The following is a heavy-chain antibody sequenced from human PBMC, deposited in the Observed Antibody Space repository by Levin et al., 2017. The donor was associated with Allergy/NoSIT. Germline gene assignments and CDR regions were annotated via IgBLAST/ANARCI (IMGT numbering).Heavy chain of an antibody. CDR1: GFIFGDYA. D-gene: IGHD3-10*01. V-gene: IGHV3-30*18. J-gene: IGHJ3*02. CDR3: AKERHNSGSSDAFDI. CDR2: ISYDGSIT. Sequence: GGSLRLSCAASGFIFGDYAMHWVRQIPAKGLEWVAFISYDGSITDYADSVKGRFAISRDTSTNTLFLQMNTLRPADTGVYYCAKERHNSGSSDAFDIWGHGSAATVSS.